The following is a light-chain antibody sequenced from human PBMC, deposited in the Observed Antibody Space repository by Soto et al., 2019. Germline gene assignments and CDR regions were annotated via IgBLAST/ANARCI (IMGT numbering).Light chain of an antibody. Sequence: EIVLTQSPATLSLSPGERATLSCRASQSVNNYLAWYQQRPGQAPRLLIYDASYRATGIPARFSGSRSGTDFTRPLCSLAPGAFAVYYCQHRNNRPFSFGPGTKVDIK. CDR3: QHRNNRPFS. CDR2: DAS. V-gene: IGKV3-11*01. CDR1: QSVNNY. J-gene: IGKJ3*01.